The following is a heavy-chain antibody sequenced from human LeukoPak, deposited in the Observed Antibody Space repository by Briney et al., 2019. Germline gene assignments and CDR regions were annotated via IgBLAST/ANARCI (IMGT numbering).Heavy chain of an antibody. CDR2: ITSSSSSI. CDR1: GFTFSIYT. CDR3: ARGGGLDV. D-gene: IGHD3-16*01. J-gene: IGHJ6*02. Sequence: GGSLRLSCVASGFTFSIYTMSWVRQAPGKGLEWVSSITSSSSSIYSADSVKGRLTISRDNAKNSLYLQMSNLRVEDTAVYFCARGGGLDVWGQGARSPSP. V-gene: IGHV3-21*04.